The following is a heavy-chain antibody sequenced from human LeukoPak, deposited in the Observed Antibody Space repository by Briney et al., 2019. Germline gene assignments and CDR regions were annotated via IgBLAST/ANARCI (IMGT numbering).Heavy chain of an antibody. CDR1: GYSFSTYW. J-gene: IGHJ4*02. D-gene: IGHD6-13*01. CDR2: IYPGDSDT. V-gene: IGHV5-51*01. CDR3: ASSGGYDIAAAGFDY. Sequence: PGESLKISCKGSGYSFSTYWIAWVRQMPGKDLEWMGIIYPGDSDTRYSPSFQGQVTISADKSISTAYLQWSSLKASDTAMYYCASSGGYDIAAAGFDYWGQGTLVTVSS.